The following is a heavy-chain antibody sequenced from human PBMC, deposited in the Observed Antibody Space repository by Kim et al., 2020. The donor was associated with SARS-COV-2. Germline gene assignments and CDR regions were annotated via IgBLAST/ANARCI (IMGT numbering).Heavy chain of an antibody. J-gene: IGHJ4*02. CDR1: GFTFNTYG. Sequence: GGSLRLSCTASGFTFNTYGMHWVRQAPGKGLELLAVISYDGSNKYYADSVKVRFTISRDNSKNTLYLQMNSLRAEDTAVYYCARDRLGYSGLPQVYWGQGTLVTVSS. V-gene: IGHV3-30*19. CDR2: ISYDGSNK. CDR3: ARDRLGYSGLPQVY. D-gene: IGHD5-12*01.